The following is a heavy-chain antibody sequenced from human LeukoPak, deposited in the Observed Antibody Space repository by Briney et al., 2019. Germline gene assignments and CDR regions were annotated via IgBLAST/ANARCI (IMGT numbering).Heavy chain of an antibody. CDR3: ARDYYYDFWSGYYSDY. V-gene: IGHV3-11*01. CDR1: GFTFSDYY. CDR2: ISSSGNTI. J-gene: IGHJ4*02. Sequence: GSLRLSCAASGFTFSDYYMSWIRQAPGKGLEWVSYISSSGNTIYYGDSVRGRFTISRDNAKNSLYLQMNSLRAEDTAVYYCARDYYYDFWSGYYSDYWGQGTLVTVSS. D-gene: IGHD3-3*01.